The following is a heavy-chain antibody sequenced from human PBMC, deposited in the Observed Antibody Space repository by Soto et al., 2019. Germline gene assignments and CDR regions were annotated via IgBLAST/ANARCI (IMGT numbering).Heavy chain of an antibody. CDR1: GGAISSSSSY. D-gene: IGHD6-13*01. CDR3: VTTRGIAVGGSFDN. CDR2: IYSGST. J-gene: IGHJ5*02. V-gene: IGHV4-39*01. Sequence: SETLSLTCTVSGGAISSSSSYWGWVRQPPGKGLEWMATIYSGSTYQNPSLKSRVTISVDTSKNQFSLKLSSVAAPDTAIYYCVTTRGIAVGGSFDNWGQGTLVIVSS.